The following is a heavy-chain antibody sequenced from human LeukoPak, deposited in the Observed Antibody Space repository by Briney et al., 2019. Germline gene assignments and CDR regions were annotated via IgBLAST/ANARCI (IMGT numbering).Heavy chain of an antibody. CDR1: GGSISSYY. CDR2: IYYSGST. Sequence: SETLSLTCTVSGGSISSYYWSWIPQPPGKGLERIGYIYYSGSTNYNPSLKSRVTISVDTSKNQFSLKLSSVTAADTAVYYCARTYGSGSYYNRYNWFDPWGQGTLVTVSS. J-gene: IGHJ5*02. D-gene: IGHD3-10*01. V-gene: IGHV4-59*08. CDR3: ARTYGSGSYYNRYNWFDP.